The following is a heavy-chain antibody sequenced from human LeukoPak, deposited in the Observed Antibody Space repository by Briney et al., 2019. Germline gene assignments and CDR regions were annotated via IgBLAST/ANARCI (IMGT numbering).Heavy chain of an antibody. D-gene: IGHD5-12*01. CDR3: ARGNSLRGYSGYDLRHYFDY. CDR2: IYYSGST. CDR1: GGSISSTNYY. Sequence: SETLSLTCTVSGGSISSTNYYWGWIRQPPGKGPEWIGTIYYSGSTYYNPSLKSRVTISVDTSKNHFSLKLSSVTAADTAVYYCARGNSLRGYSGYDLRHYFDYWGQGTLVTVSS. V-gene: IGHV4-39*07. J-gene: IGHJ4*02.